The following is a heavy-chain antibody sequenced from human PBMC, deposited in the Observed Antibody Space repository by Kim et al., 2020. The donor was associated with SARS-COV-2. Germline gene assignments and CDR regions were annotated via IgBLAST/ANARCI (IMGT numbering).Heavy chain of an antibody. CDR3: AKDFDSSGYWAFDY. CDR1: GFTFSSYA. D-gene: IGHD3-22*01. Sequence: GGSLRLSCAASGFTFSSYAMSWVRQAPGKGLEWVSAISGGGGSTYYADSVKGRFTISRDNSKNTLYLQMNSLRAEDTAVYYCAKDFDSSGYWAFDYWGQGTLVTVSS. CDR2: ISGGGGST. J-gene: IGHJ4*02. V-gene: IGHV3-23*01.